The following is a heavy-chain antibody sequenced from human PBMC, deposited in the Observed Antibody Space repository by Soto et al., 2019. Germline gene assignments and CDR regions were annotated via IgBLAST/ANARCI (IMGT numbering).Heavy chain of an antibody. V-gene: IGHV3-30*03. CDR1: GFTFSSYG. D-gene: IGHD3-3*01. J-gene: IGHJ4*02. CDR2: ISYDGSNK. Sequence: GGSLRLSCAASGFTFSSYGMHWVRQAPGKGLEWVAVISYDGSNKYYADSVKGRFTISRDNSKNTLYLQMNSLRAEDTAVYYCARYYDFWSGYLRGYFDYWGQGTLVTVSS. CDR3: ARYYDFWSGYLRGYFDY.